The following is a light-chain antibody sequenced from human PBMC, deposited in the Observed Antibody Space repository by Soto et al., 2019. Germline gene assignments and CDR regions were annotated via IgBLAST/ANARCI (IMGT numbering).Light chain of an antibody. Sequence: EIVMTQSPVNLSVSPGERATLSCRASQSVNSNLAWYQQKPGQAPRLLIYAASIRASGVPARFSGSGSGTEFTLTITSLQSEDSAVYFCQEYNNRKMFGQGTKVEIK. J-gene: IGKJ1*01. CDR2: AAS. CDR1: QSVNSN. V-gene: IGKV3-15*01. CDR3: QEYNNRKM.